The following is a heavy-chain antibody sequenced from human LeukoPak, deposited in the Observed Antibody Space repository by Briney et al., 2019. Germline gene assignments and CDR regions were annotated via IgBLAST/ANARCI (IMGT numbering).Heavy chain of an antibody. V-gene: IGHV3-48*04. CDR1: GFTFSSYS. Sequence: GGSLRLSCAASGFTFSSYSMNWVRQAPGKGLEWVSYISSSSTIYYADSVKGRFTISRDNAKNSLYLQMNTLRAEDTAVYYCATHIAEATALHYWGQGTLVTVSS. CDR3: ATHIAEATALHY. D-gene: IGHD6-13*01. J-gene: IGHJ4*02. CDR2: ISSSSTI.